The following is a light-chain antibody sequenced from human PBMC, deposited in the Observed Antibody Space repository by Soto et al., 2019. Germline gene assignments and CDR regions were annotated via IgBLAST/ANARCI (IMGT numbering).Light chain of an antibody. Sequence: DIQMTQSRSSLSASVRDRVTITCRASQGISNYLAWYQQKPGKVPKLLIYAAFTLQSGVPSRFSGSGSGTDFTLTISSLQPEDVATYYCQKYISAPWTFGQGTKVEIK. CDR2: AAF. CDR1: QGISNY. J-gene: IGKJ1*01. CDR3: QKYISAPWT. V-gene: IGKV1-27*01.